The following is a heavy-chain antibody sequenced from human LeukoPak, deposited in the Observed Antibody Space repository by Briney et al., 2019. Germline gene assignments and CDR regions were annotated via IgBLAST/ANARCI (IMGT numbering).Heavy chain of an antibody. CDR2: IIPIFGTA. V-gene: IGHV1-69*13. D-gene: IGHD3-22*01. CDR1: GGTFSSYA. CDR3: ASLNYYDSSGTLFDY. J-gene: IGHJ4*02. Sequence: ASVKVSCKASGGTFSSYAISWVRQAPGQRLEWMGGIIPIFGTANYAQKFQGRVTITADESTSTAYMELSSLRSEDTAVYYCASLNYYDSSGTLFDYWGQGTLVTVSS.